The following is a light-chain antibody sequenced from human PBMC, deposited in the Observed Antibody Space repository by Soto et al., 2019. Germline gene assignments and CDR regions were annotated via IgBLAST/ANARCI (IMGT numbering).Light chain of an antibody. J-gene: IGKJ1*01. CDR1: QSISSW. Sequence: DIQMTQSPSTLSASVGDRVTIPCRASQSISSWLAWYQQKPGKAPKLLIYKASSLESGVPSRFSGSGSGTEFTLTISSLQPDDFATYYCHQYENDWAFGQGTKVDI. CDR3: HQYENDWA. V-gene: IGKV1-5*03. CDR2: KAS.